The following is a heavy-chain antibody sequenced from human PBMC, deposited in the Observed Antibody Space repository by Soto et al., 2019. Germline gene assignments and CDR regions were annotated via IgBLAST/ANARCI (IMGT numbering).Heavy chain of an antibody. D-gene: IGHD6-13*01. V-gene: IGHV1-69*01. CDR3: ARGGTSGWLKGAYDV. Sequence: QVQLVQSGAEVKKPGSSVKVSCKASGCTLNKHAITWVRRAPGQGLEWLGGIIPMFGIPNYPQKFQGRVTITADDSTNTSHMELHSLTSDDTAVYYCARGGTSGWLKGAYDVWGQGTMVTVSS. J-gene: IGHJ3*01. CDR1: GCTLNKHA. CDR2: IIPMFGIP.